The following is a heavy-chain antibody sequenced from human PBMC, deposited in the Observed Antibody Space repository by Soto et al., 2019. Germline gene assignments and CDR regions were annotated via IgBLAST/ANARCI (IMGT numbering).Heavy chain of an antibody. CDR3: AKDVVVGATTGLGDYYYYYGMDV. V-gene: IGHV3-30*18. CDR1: GFTFSSYV. CDR2: ISYDGSNK. D-gene: IGHD1-26*01. Sequence: PGGSLRLSCAASGFTFSSYVMHWVRQSPGKGLEWVAVISYDGSNKYYADSVKGRFTISRDSSKNTLYLQMNSLRAEDTAVYYCAKDVVVGATTGLGDYYYYYGMDVWGQGTTVTVSS. J-gene: IGHJ6*02.